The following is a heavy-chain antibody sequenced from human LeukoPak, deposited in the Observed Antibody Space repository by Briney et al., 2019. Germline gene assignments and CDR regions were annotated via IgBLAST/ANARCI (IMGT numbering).Heavy chain of an antibody. CDR3: ARRRGGSVDY. V-gene: IGHV4-59*08. CDR1: GGSLGNYY. Sequence: SETLSLTCTVSGGSLGNYYWSWLRQPPGKGLEWIGYIYYSGSTNYNPSLKSRVTISVDTSKNQFSLKLSSVTAADTAVYYCARRRGGSVDYWGQGTLVTVSS. J-gene: IGHJ4*02. CDR2: IYYSGST. D-gene: IGHD2-15*01.